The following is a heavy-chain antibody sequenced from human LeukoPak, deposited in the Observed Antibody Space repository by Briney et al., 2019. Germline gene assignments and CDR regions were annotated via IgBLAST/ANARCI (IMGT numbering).Heavy chain of an antibody. CDR2: INSNGGST. Sequence: GGSLRLSCAASGFTFSAYGMHWVRQARGKGLEYVATINSNGGSTYYASSVKGRFTISRDDSKNTLYLQMGSLRAEDMAVYYCAREGIGSAGDYWGQGTLVTVSS. V-gene: IGHV3-64*01. J-gene: IGHJ4*02. CDR3: AREGIGSAGDY. CDR1: GFTFSAYG. D-gene: IGHD6-13*01.